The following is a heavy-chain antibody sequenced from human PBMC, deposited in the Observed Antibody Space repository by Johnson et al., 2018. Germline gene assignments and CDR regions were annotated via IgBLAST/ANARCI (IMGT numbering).Heavy chain of an antibody. V-gene: IGHV3-30-3*01. CDR1: GFTFSSYA. CDR2: ISYDGSNK. J-gene: IGHJ3*02. Sequence: QVQLQESGGGVVQPGRSLRLSCAASGFTFSSYAMHWVRQAPGKGLEWVAVISYDGSNKYYADSVKGRFTISRDNSKNTRYLQMNSLRAEDTAVYYCASLGAFDIWGQGTMVTVSS. D-gene: IGHD3-16*01. CDR3: ASLGAFDI.